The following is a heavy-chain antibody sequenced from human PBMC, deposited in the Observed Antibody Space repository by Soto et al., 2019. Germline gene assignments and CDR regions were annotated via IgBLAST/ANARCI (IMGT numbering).Heavy chain of an antibody. CDR3: AREGYDSSGYYIPYFDY. V-gene: IGHV1-2*04. CDR1: GHTFTGYY. CDR2: INPNSGGT. J-gene: IGHJ4*02. Sequence: ASVKVSCKASGHTFTGYYMLWVRQAPGQGLEWMGWINPNSGGTNYAQKFQGWVTMTRDTSISTAYMELSRLRSDDTAVYYCAREGYDSSGYYIPYFDYWGQGTLVTVSS. D-gene: IGHD3-22*01.